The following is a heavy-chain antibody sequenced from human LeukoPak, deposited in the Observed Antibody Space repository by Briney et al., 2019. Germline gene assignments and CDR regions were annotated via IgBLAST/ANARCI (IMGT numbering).Heavy chain of an antibody. D-gene: IGHD5-12*01. V-gene: IGHV1-69*05. CDR3: ARVFSGQKQYGLNDY. CDR1: GGTFSSFA. Sequence: ASVKVSCKASGGTFSSFAISWVRQAPGQGLEWMGGIIPIFGTSNYAQKFQGRVTITTDESTGTAYMNLTGLRSEDTAVYYCARVFSGQKQYGLNDYWGQGTLVTVSS. J-gene: IGHJ4*02. CDR2: IIPIFGTS.